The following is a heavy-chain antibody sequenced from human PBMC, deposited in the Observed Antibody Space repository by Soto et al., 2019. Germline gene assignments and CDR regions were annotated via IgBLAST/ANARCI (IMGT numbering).Heavy chain of an antibody. J-gene: IGHJ4*02. Sequence: PGGSLRLSCAASGFTFSSYAVNWVRQAPGKGLEWVSTISGSGVNTYYADSVKGRFTISRDNSKNTLYLQMNSLRAEDTAVYYCARRYGPGFDYWGQGILVTVSS. D-gene: IGHD4-17*01. CDR2: ISGSGVNT. CDR1: GFTFSSYA. CDR3: ARRYGPGFDY. V-gene: IGHV3-23*01.